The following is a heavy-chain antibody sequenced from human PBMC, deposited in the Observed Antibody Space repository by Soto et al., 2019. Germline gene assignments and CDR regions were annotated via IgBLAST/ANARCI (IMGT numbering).Heavy chain of an antibody. CDR2: ISVFNGNT. Sequence: GASVKVSCKASAYTFTNYVIDWVRQAPGQGLEWMGWISVFNGNTDYAQKLQGRVTMTRDRSTNTAYMELRSLRSDDTAVYFCARGGQWDFLSDYWGQGTLVTVSS. V-gene: IGHV1-18*01. CDR3: ARGGQWDFLSDY. D-gene: IGHD1-26*01. CDR1: AYTFTNYV. J-gene: IGHJ4*02.